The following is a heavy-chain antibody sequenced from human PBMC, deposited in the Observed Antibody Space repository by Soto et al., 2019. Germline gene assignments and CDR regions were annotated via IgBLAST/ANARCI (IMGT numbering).Heavy chain of an antibody. CDR2: IWYDGSNK. J-gene: IGHJ3*02. CDR1: GFTFSSYG. Sequence: QVQLVESGGGVVQPGRSLRLSCAASGFTFSSYGMHWVRQAPGKGLEWVAVIWYDGSNKYYADSVKGRFTISRDNSKNKLYLQMNNLRAEDTAVYYCARDHPFPLADTARVTANDAFDIWGQGTMVTVSS. D-gene: IGHD5-18*01. CDR3: ARDHPFPLADTARVTANDAFDI. V-gene: IGHV3-33*01.